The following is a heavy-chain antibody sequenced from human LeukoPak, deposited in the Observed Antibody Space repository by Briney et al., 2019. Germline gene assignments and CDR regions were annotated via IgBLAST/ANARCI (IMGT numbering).Heavy chain of an antibody. D-gene: IGHD2-2*01. CDR3: AREMEYCSSTSCSNWFDP. Sequence: GRSLRLSCAASGFTFSSYAMHWVRQAPGKGLEWGAVISYDGSNKYYADSVKGRFTISRDNSKNTLYLQMNSLRAEDTAVYYCAREMEYCSSTSCSNWFDPWGQGTLVTVSS. CDR2: ISYDGSNK. V-gene: IGHV3-30-3*01. CDR1: GFTFSSYA. J-gene: IGHJ5*02.